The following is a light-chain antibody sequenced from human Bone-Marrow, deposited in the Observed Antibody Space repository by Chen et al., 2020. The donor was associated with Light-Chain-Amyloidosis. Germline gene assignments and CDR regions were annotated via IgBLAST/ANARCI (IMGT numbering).Light chain of an antibody. J-gene: IGKJ4*01. CDR2: GSS. CDR1: QTLRSNY. Sequence: DIVLTQPPVTLSLSPGEGANLSCRASQTLRSNYLTWYQQKFGHAPRLLIYGSSSRATGVPARFTGSGSGEDFTQTINRLEPEDLAMDYSQQYGAYPPAFGGGTKVAFK. CDR3: QQYGAYPPA. V-gene: IGKV3-20*01.